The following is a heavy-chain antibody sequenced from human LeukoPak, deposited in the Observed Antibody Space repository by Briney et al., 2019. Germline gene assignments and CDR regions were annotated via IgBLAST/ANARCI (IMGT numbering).Heavy chain of an antibody. CDR2: IYYSGST. CDR3: ARDYGDYRGYFQH. Sequence: SETLSLTCTDSGGSISSYYWSWIRQPPGKGLEWIGYIYYSGSTNYNPSLKSRVTISVDTSKNQFSLKLSSVTAADTAVYYCARDYGDYRGYFQHWGQGTLVTVSS. CDR1: GGSISSYY. D-gene: IGHD4-17*01. V-gene: IGHV4-59*01. J-gene: IGHJ1*01.